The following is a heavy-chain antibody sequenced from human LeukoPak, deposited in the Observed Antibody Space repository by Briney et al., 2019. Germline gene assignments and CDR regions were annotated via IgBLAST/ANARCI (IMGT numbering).Heavy chain of an antibody. V-gene: IGHV3-15*01. J-gene: IGHJ1*01. D-gene: IGHD3-22*01. CDR3: TTKPTYYYDSSGFPL. CDR2: IKSKTDGGTT. Sequence: PGGSLRLSCAASGFTFSHAWMSWIRQAPGKGLEWVGRIKSKTDGGTTDYAAPVKGRFTISRDDSKNTLYMEMKSLKNEDTAVYYCTTKPTYYYDSSGFPLWGQGTLVTVSS. CDR1: GFTFSHAW.